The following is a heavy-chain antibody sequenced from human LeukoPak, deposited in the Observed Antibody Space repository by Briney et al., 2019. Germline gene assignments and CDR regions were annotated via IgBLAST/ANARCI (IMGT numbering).Heavy chain of an antibody. V-gene: IGHV4-59*12. D-gene: IGHD1-20*01. CDR3: ARITEDAFDI. CDR2: IYYSGST. Sequence: SETLSLTCTVSGGSISSYYWSWIRQPPGKGLEWIGYIYYSGSTNYNPSLKSRVTISVDRSKNQFSLKLSSVTAADTAVYYCARITEDAFDIWGQGTMVTVSS. J-gene: IGHJ3*02. CDR1: GGSISSYY.